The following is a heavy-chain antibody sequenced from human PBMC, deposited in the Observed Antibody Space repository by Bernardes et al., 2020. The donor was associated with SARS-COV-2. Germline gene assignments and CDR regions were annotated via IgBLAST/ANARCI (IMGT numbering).Heavy chain of an antibody. J-gene: IGHJ4*02. CDR1: GYTFSSYG. CDR2: ISGSNGNT. D-gene: IGHD1-1*01. CDR3: ARDLQLERFDY. Sequence: ASVKVSCKASGYTFSSYGISWVRQAPGQGLEWMGWISGSNGNTTYQQKVQGRVTMTTDTSTNTAYMELRGLTSDDTAVYYCARDLQLERFDYWGQGTLVTVSS. V-gene: IGHV1-18*01.